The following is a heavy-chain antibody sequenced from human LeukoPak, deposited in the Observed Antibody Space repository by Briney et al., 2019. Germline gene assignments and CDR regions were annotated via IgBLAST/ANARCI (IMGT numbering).Heavy chain of an antibody. V-gene: IGHV1-2*02. D-gene: IGHD3-3*01. J-gene: IGHJ4*02. Sequence: ASVKVSCKASGYTFTGYYMHWVRQAPGQGLEWMGWINPNSGGTNYAQKFQGRVTMTRDTSISTAYMELSRLRSDDTAVYYCARDGGGYDFWSGCPKQYFDYWGQGTLVTVSS. CDR2: INPNSGGT. CDR1: GYTFTGYY. CDR3: ARDGGGYDFWSGCPKQYFDY.